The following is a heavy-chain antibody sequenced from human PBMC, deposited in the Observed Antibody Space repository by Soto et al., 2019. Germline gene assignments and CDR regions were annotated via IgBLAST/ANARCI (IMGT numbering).Heavy chain of an antibody. V-gene: IGHV3-23*01. CDR3: AKEFRGGWPFDY. CDR2: ISGSGGDT. Sequence: GGSLRLSCAASGFSFTTYAMSWVRQAPGKGLEWVSGISGSGGDTYYADSVRGRFAISRDNSKTTLYLQLNSLRVDDTAVYYCAKEFRGGWPFDYWGQGTLVTVSS. D-gene: IGHD6-19*01. CDR1: GFSFTTYA. J-gene: IGHJ4*02.